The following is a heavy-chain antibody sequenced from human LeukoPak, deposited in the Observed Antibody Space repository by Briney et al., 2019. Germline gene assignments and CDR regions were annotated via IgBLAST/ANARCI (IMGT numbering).Heavy chain of an antibody. CDR3: TSGLYYDSWSDLFDY. Sequence: GGSLRLSCTASGFTFGDYAMSWVRQGPGKGPEWVGFIRRKANGGTTEYAASVKGRFTIARDDSKSIAYLQMNILQPEDTAVYYCTSGLYYDSWSDLFDYWGQGTLVTVSS. CDR2: IRRKANGGTT. CDR1: GFTFGDYA. J-gene: IGHJ4*02. D-gene: IGHD3-3*01. V-gene: IGHV3-49*04.